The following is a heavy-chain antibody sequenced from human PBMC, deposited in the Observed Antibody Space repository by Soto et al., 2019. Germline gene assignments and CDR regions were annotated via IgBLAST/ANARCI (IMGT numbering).Heavy chain of an antibody. V-gene: IGHV1-69*12. D-gene: IGHD2-21*02. CDR1: GGTFSSYA. Sequence: QVQLVQSGAEVKKPGSSVKVSCKASGGTFSSYAISWVRQAPGQGLEWMGGIIPIFGTANYAQKFQGRVTITADESTSTAYMELSSVRSEDTAVYYCARGYDLAYCGGDCSYFQHWGQGTLVTVSS. J-gene: IGHJ1*01. CDR3: ARGYDLAYCGGDCSYFQH. CDR2: IIPIFGTA.